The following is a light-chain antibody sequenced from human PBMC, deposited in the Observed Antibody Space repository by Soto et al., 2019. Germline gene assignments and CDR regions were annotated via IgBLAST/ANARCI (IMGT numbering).Light chain of an antibody. V-gene: IGKV1-9*01. CDR2: GAS. CDR3: QQVYVYPST. CDR1: QGISSY. Sequence: IQLTQSPSSLSASVGDRVTITCRASQGISSYLCWYQQKPGKAPNLLIYGASTLPSGVPSRFSGGGSGTDFTLTISSLQSEDFAIYYCQQVYVYPSTFGGGTKVDIK. J-gene: IGKJ4*01.